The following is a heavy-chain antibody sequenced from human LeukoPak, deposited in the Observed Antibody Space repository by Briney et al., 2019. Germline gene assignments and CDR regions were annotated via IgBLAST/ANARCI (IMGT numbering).Heavy chain of an antibody. Sequence: SETLSLTCTVSGGSISSYYWSWIRQPPGKGLEWIGYIYYSGSTNYNPSLKSRVTISVDTSKNQFSLKLSSVTAADTAVYYCARGVFGVVTKNAFDIWGQGAMVTVSS. CDR3: ARGVFGVVTKNAFDI. D-gene: IGHD3-3*01. CDR1: GGSISSYY. J-gene: IGHJ3*02. CDR2: IYYSGST. V-gene: IGHV4-59*01.